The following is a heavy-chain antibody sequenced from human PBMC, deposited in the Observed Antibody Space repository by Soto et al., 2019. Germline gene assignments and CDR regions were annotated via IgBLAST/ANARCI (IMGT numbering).Heavy chain of an antibody. CDR3: ARTMVRGKVSNYFDY. CDR2: INHSGST. Sequence: QVQLQQWGAGLLKPSETLSLTCAVYGGSFSGYYWSWIRQPPGKGLEWIGEINHSGSTNYNPSLKSRVTRSVDTSKNQFSLKLSSVTAADTAVYYCARTMVRGKVSNYFDYWGQGTLVTVSS. D-gene: IGHD3-10*01. J-gene: IGHJ4*02. CDR1: GGSFSGYY. V-gene: IGHV4-34*01.